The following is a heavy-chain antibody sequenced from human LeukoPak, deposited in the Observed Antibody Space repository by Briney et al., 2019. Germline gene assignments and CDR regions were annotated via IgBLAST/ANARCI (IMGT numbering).Heavy chain of an antibody. CDR2: IYHSGST. CDR3: ARVDFHVYDFYYPTQFDY. V-gene: IGHV4-30-2*01. J-gene: IGHJ4*02. Sequence: SETLSLTCTVSGGSISSSSYYWGWIRQPPGKGLEWIGYIYHSGSTYYNPSLKSRVTISVDRSKNQFSLKLSSVTAADTAVYYCARVDFHVYDFYYPTQFDYWGQGTLVTVSS. D-gene: IGHD3-3*01. CDR1: GGSISSSSYY.